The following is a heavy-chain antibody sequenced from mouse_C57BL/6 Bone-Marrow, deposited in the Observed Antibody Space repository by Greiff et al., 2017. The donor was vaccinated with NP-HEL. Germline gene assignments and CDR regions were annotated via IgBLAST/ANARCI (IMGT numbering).Heavy chain of an antibody. CDR3: TRANYDYEGFAY. CDR1: GFTFSSYA. CDR2: ISSGGDYI. V-gene: IGHV5-9-1*02. Sequence: EVKLVESGEGLVKPGGSLKLSCAASGFTFSSYAMSWVRQTPEKRLEWVAYISSGGDYIYYADTVKGRFTISRDNARNTLYLQMSSLKSEDTAMYYCTRANYDYEGFAYWGQGTLVTVSA. J-gene: IGHJ3*01. D-gene: IGHD2-4*01.